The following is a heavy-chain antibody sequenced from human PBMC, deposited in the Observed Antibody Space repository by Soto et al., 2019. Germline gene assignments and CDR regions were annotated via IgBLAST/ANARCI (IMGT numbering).Heavy chain of an antibody. CDR2: ISAYSGST. D-gene: IGHD6-13*01. CDR1: GYTFITYG. CDR3: ARAFTKSSSCPYYFDY. J-gene: IGHJ4*02. Sequence: QVQLVQSGAEVKKPGASVKVSCKASGYTFITYGISWVRQAPGQGLEWMGWISAYSGSTKFAQKLQGRVTMTTDTSTTTAYTALRSLTSDDTAVYYWARAFTKSSSCPYYFDYWGQGTLVTVSS. V-gene: IGHV1-18*01.